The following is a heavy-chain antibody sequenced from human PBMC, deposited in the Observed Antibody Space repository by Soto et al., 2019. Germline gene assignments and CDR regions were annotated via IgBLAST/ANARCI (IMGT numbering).Heavy chain of an antibody. J-gene: IGHJ4*02. D-gene: IGHD3-22*01. Sequence: QVQLVQSGAEVKKPGSSVKVSCKASGGSFNGYAVSWVRQAPGRGLEWRGGLTPISGAATYAKNFQGRVSLTADGSTTTAYLYLSSLTSEDTAIYFCARHRLFYDNGSHSCGAYDFENWGQGPLVSVSS. V-gene: IGHV1-69*01. CDR2: LTPISGAA. CDR1: GGSFNGYA. CDR3: ARHRLFYDNGSHSCGAYDFEN.